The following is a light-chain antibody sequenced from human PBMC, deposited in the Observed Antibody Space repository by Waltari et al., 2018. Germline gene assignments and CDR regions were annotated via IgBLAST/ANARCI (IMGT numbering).Light chain of an antibody. V-gene: IGLV3-25*03. J-gene: IGLJ1*01. CDR1: TLPRQP. Sequence: SSELTQPPSVSVSPGQTPRITCSGVTLPRQPLSWYQQKPGQAPVLVMYKDSERPSGIPDRFSGSSSGTTVTLTISGVQPEDEGDYYCQSADSDGTFVFGGGTTVSVL. CDR2: KDS. CDR3: QSADSDGTFV.